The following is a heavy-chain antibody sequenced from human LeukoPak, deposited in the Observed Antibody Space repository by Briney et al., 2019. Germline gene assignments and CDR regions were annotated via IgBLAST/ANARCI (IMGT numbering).Heavy chain of an antibody. CDR1: GGSISSSNW. V-gene: IGHV4-4*02. CDR3: AREGSSGYYGREYYFDY. J-gene: IGHJ4*02. D-gene: IGHD3-22*01. CDR2: IYHSGST. Sequence: TSETLSLTCAVSGGSISSSNWWSWVRQPPGKGLEWIGEIYHSGSTNYNPSLKSRVTISVDKSKNQFSLKLSSVTAADTAVYYCAREGSSGYYGREYYFDYWGQGTLVTVSS.